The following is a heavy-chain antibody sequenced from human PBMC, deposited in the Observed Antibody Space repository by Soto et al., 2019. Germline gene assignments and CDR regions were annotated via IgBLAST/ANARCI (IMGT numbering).Heavy chain of an antibody. D-gene: IGHD5-12*01. J-gene: IGHJ6*02. V-gene: IGHV1-69*06. Sequence: SVKGSLNPDVGILVSYAISGGRQAPRQGLEWMGGIIPIFGTANYPQKFQGRATIPADKSTSTAYTELSSLRSEDTAVYYCARGTTSLGYDNIYFGMDVWGQGSTVTVSS. CDR2: IIPIFGTA. CDR3: ARGTTSLGYDNIYFGMDV. CDR1: VGILVSYA.